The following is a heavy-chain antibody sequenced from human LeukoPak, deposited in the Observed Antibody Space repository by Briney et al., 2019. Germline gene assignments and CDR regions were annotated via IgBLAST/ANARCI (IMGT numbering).Heavy chain of an antibody. V-gene: IGHV3-23*01. Sequence: GGSLRLSCAASGFISGDYGMNAVRQAPGKGLEWVSDIGGSGGRTYYADSVQGRFTISRDNSNNTVDLQMNSLRAEDTAIYYCAKGRIAVAPYYGMDVWGRGTTVSVSS. D-gene: IGHD6-19*01. CDR3: AKGRIAVAPYYGMDV. CDR1: GFISGDYG. J-gene: IGHJ6*02. CDR2: IGGSGGRT.